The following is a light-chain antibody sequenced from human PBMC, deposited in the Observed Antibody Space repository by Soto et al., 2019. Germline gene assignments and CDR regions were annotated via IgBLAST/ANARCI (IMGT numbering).Light chain of an antibody. J-gene: IGLJ1*01. CDR1: SSNIGRNT. Sequence: QSVLAQPPSASGAPGQTVTMSCSGSSSNIGRNTVNWYQHLPGTAPKLLIYSDKQRPSGVPGRFSASKSGTSASLAISGLQSEYEAYYYCVTWDSSLIGYVFGTGTKVTVL. CDR2: SDK. V-gene: IGLV1-44*01. CDR3: VTWDSSLIGYV.